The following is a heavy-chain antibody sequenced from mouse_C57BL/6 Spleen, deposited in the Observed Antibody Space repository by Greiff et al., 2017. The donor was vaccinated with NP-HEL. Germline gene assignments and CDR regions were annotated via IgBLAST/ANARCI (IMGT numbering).Heavy chain of an antibody. Sequence: EVHLVESGGGLVQPGGSMKLSCVASGFTFSNYWMNWVRQSPEKGLEWVAQIRLKSDNYATHYAESVKGRFTISRDDSKSSVYLQMNNLRAEDTGIYYCTGDGGYDYAMDYWGQGTSVTVSS. CDR2: IRLKSDNYAT. D-gene: IGHD2-2*01. V-gene: IGHV6-3*01. J-gene: IGHJ4*01. CDR3: TGDGGYDYAMDY. CDR1: GFTFSNYW.